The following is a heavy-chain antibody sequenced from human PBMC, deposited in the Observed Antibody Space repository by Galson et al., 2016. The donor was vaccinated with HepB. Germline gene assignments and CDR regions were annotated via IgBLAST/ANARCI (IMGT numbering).Heavy chain of an antibody. CDR3: ARVRDLQLWVNFDY. D-gene: IGHD4-11*01. Sequence: SLRLSCAASGFTFSTYSMHWVRQAPGKGLEWVAVISYHGSNKYYADSVKGRFTISRDNSKNTLFLQMNSLGVEDTAVYYCARVRDLQLWVNFDYWGQGTLVTVSS. CDR2: ISYHGSNK. CDR1: GFTFSTYS. J-gene: IGHJ4*02. V-gene: IGHV3-30-3*01.